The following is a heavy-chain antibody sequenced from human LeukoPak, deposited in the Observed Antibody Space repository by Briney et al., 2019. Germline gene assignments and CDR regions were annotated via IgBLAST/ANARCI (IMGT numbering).Heavy chain of an antibody. CDR1: GFTFSSYA. Sequence: GRSLRLSCAASGFTFSSYAMHWVRQAPDRGLEWVAVISDDGSDKRYADSVKGRFTISRDNSKKTLYLQMNSPRPEDTALYFCARKDDSCGYPFDYWGQGTLVTVSP. CDR2: ISDDGSDK. V-gene: IGHV3-30-3*01. CDR3: ARKDDSCGYPFDY. J-gene: IGHJ4*02. D-gene: IGHD3-22*01.